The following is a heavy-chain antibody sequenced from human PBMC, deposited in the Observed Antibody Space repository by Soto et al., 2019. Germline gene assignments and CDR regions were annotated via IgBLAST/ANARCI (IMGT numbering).Heavy chain of an antibody. CDR1: GGSFSGYY. CDR2: INHSGST. D-gene: IGHD6-13*01. V-gene: IGHV4-34*01. J-gene: IGHJ4*02. Sequence: PSETLSLTCAVYGGSFSGYYWSWIRQPPGKGLEWIGEINHSGSTNYNPSLKSRVTISVDTSKNQFSLKLSSVTAADTAVYYCASHLAVAGTDFEYWGQGTRVTVSS. CDR3: ASHLAVAGTDFEY.